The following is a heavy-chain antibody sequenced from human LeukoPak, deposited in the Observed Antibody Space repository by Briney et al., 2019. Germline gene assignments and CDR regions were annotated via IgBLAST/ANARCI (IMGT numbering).Heavy chain of an antibody. J-gene: IGHJ4*02. CDR1: GYTFTGYY. CDR2: LNPNSGGT. V-gene: IGHV1-2*06. CDR3: ATLHRFCSGGSCYSGYGPVDQ. Sequence: ASVKVSCKASGYTFTGYYMHWLRQAPGQGLEWMGRLNPNSGGTNYAQKFQGRVAMTRDTSISTAYLELSRLTSDDTALYYCATLHRFCSGGSCYSGYGPVDQWGQGSLVTVSS. D-gene: IGHD2-15*01.